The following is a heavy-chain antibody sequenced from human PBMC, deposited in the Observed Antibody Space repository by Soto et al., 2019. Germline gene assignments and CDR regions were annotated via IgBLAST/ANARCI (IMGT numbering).Heavy chain of an antibody. J-gene: IGHJ6*03. CDR3: AKAEGIAAAYYYYYMDV. V-gene: IGHV3-23*01. D-gene: IGHD6-25*01. CDR2: ISGSGGST. Sequence: SGGSLRLSCAASGFTFSSYAMSWVRQAPGKGLEWVSAISGSGGSTYYADSVKGRFTISRDNSKNTLYLQMNSLRAEDTAVYYCAKAEGIAAAYYYYYMDVWGKGTTDTGSS. CDR1: GFTFSSYA.